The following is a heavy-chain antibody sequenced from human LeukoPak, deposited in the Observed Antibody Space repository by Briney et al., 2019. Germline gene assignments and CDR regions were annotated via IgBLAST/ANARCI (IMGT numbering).Heavy chain of an antibody. CDR1: GYTFTSYY. J-gene: IGHJ3*02. CDR2: INPSGGST. V-gene: IGHV1-46*01. Sequence: GASVKVSCKASGYTFTSYYMHWVRQAPGQGLEWMGIINPSGGSTSYAQKFQGRITMTRDTSTSTVYMELSSLRSGDTAVYYCARRLSVAFDIWGQGTMVTVSS. D-gene: IGHD3-16*01. CDR3: ARRLSVAFDI.